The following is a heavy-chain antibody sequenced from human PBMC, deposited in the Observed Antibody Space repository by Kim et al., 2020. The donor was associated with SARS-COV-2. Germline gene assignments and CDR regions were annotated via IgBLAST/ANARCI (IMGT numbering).Heavy chain of an antibody. CDR2: ISAYNGNT. J-gene: IGHJ4*02. D-gene: IGHD3-22*01. CDR3: ARGRYYYDSSGYPY. Sequence: ASVKVSCKASGYTFTSYGISWVRQAPGQGLEWMGWISAYNGNTNYAQKLQGRVTMTTDTSTSTAYMELRSLRSDDTAVYYCARGRYYYDSSGYPYWGQGTLVTVSS. V-gene: IGHV1-18*04. CDR1: GYTFTSYG.